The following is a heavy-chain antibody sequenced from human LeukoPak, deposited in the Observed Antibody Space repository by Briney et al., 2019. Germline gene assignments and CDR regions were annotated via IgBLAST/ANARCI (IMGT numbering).Heavy chain of an antibody. CDR1: GGTFNSYA. CDR2: IIPMFETA. V-gene: IGHV1-69*13. J-gene: IGHJ6*03. D-gene: IGHD3-9*01. Sequence: SVKVSCKASGGTFNSYAISWVRQAPGQGLEWMGGIIPMFETANYAQKFQGRVTITADEFTTTVYMELSSLRSEDTAVYYRARGIRYYDILTGHVKGHDNSYYYYMDVWGQGTAVTISS. CDR3: ARGIRYYDILTGHVKGHDNSYYYYMDV.